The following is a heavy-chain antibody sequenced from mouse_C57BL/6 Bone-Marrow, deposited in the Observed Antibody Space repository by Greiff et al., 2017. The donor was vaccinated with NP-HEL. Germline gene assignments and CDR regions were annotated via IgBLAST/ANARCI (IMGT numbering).Heavy chain of an antibody. CDR2: IRNKANGYTT. J-gene: IGHJ2*01. CDR1: GFTFTDYY. CDR3: ARVPDCGSRYEYFDY. D-gene: IGHD1-1*01. Sequence: EVKLVESGGGLVQPGGSLSLSCAASGFTFTDYYMSWVRQPPGKALEWLGFIRNKANGYTTEYSASVKGRFTISRDNSQSILYLQMNALRAEDSATYYGARVPDCGSRYEYFDYWGQGTTLTVSS. V-gene: IGHV7-3*01.